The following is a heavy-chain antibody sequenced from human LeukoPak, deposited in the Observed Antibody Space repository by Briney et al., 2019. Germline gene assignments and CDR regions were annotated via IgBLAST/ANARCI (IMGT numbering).Heavy chain of an antibody. V-gene: IGHV4-34*01. J-gene: IGHJ6*03. CDR3: ARGGLRFLGVYYYYMDV. D-gene: IGHD3-3*01. Sequence: SETLSLTCAVYGGSFSGYYWSWIRQPPGKGLEWIGEINHSGSTNYNPSLKSRVTISVDTSKNQFSLKLSSVTAADTAVYYCARGGLRFLGVYYYYMDVWGKGTTVTVSS. CDR1: GGSFSGYY. CDR2: INHSGST.